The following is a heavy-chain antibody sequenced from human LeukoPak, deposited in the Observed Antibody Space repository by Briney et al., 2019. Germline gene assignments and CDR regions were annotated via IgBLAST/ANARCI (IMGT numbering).Heavy chain of an antibody. CDR1: GFTFSSYE. J-gene: IGHJ3*02. V-gene: IGHV3-48*03. Sequence: GRSLRLSCAASGFTFSSYEMNWVRQAPGKGLEWVSYISSSGSTIYYADSVKGRFTISRDNAKNSLYLQMNSLRAEDTAVYYCAREVDGYCSGGSCGDIWGQGTMVTVSS. D-gene: IGHD2-15*01. CDR2: ISSSGSTI. CDR3: AREVDGYCSGGSCGDI.